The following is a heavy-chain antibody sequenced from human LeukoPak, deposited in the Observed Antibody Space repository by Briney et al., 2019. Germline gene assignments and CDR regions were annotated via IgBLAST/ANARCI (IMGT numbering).Heavy chain of an antibody. J-gene: IGHJ3*02. CDR2: INPNSGAT. D-gene: IGHD1-26*01. CDR1: GYTFTDYY. CDR3: AREYGIGNAFDI. Sequence: ASVKVSCKASGYTFTDYYIHWVREAPCQGLEWVGWINPNSGATDYAQKFQGRVTMTRDTSINTAFMDLSRLRSDDTAVYYCAREYGIGNAFDIWGQGTMVTVSS. V-gene: IGHV1-2*02.